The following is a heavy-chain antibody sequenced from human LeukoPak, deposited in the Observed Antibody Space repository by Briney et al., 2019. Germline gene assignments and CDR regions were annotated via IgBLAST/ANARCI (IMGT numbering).Heavy chain of an antibody. V-gene: IGHV4-59*12. J-gene: IGHJ4*02. Sequence: SETLSLTCTVSGGSISSYYWSWIRQPPGKGLEWIGYIYYSGSTNYNPSLKSRVTISVDTSKNQFSLKLSSVTAADTAIYYCASDYFDRTGYYGFIYWGQGSLVTISS. CDR1: GGSISSYY. CDR3: ASDYFDRTGYYGFIY. CDR2: IYYSGST. D-gene: IGHD3-22*01.